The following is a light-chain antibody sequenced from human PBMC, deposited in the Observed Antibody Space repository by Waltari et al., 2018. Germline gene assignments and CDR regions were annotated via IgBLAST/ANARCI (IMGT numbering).Light chain of an antibody. J-gene: IGLJ1*01. Sequence: QSVLTQPPSASGTPGQRVTISCSGSYSNIGTNPVNWYQQLPGTAPKLLIPSTSQRPSGVPDRFAGSKSGTSVSLAISGLQSDDEADYYCATWDGSLEGYVFGTGTKVSVL. CDR1: YSNIGTNP. CDR2: STS. CDR3: ATWDGSLEGYV. V-gene: IGLV1-44*01.